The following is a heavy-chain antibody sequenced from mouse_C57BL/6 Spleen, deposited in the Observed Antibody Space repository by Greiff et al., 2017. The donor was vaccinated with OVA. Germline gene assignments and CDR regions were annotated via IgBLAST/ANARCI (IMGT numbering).Heavy chain of an antibody. CDR3: TRRGKSCDY. Sequence: QVQLQQSGAELVRPGASVTLSCKASGYTFTDYEMHWVKQTPVHGLEWIGAIDPETGGTAYNQKFKGKAILTADKSSSTAYMELRSRTSEDSAVYYCTRRGKSCDYWGQGTTLTVSS. V-gene: IGHV1-15*01. CDR1: GYTFTDYE. CDR2: IDPETGGT. J-gene: IGHJ2*01.